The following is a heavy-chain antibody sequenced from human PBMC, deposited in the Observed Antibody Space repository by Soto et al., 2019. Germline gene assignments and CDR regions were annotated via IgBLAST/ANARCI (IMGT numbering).Heavy chain of an antibody. V-gene: IGHV6-1*01. CDR2: TYYRSQWFN. D-gene: IGHD6-13*01. CDR1: GDSVSSNSAA. J-gene: IGHJ5*02. Sequence: SQTLSLTCAISGDSVSSNSAACNWIRQSPPRGLEWLGRTYYRSQWFNDYAVSLRGRITVNADTSKNQFSLQLNSVTSEDTALYYCARGTIAAGLGSWGQGTLVTVSS. CDR3: ARGTIAAGLGS.